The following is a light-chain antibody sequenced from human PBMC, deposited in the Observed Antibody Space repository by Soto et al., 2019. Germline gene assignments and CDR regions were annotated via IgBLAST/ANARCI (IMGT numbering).Light chain of an antibody. V-gene: IGKV3-15*01. J-gene: IGKJ2*01. CDR2: GAS. CDR1: HYVSTN. Sequence: ETMVTQSPVTLSVSPGENVTLSCRTSHYVSTNFAWFQHKPGQSPRLLIYGASRRATGTPDRFRGSVSGSDYRDFILTISSLQSEDSAVYYCQHYNDWPPYTFGQGTKLEIK. CDR3: QHYNDWPPYT.